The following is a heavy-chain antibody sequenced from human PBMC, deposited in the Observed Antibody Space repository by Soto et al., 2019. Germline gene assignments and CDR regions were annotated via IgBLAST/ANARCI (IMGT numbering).Heavy chain of an antibody. CDR1: GYSFTSYW. Sequence: GESLKISCKGSGYSFTSYWISWVRQMPGKGLEWMARIDPTDSYTNYDPSFQGHVTISADKSISTAYLQWSSLKASGTAMYYCARLEDYSNYYYYYGMDVWGQGTTVTVSS. D-gene: IGHD4-4*01. CDR2: IDPTDSYT. V-gene: IGHV5-10-1*01. CDR3: ARLEDYSNYYYYYGMDV. J-gene: IGHJ6*02.